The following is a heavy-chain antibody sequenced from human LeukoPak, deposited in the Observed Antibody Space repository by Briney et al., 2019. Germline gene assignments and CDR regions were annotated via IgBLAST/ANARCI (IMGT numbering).Heavy chain of an antibody. CDR1: GFSFRSYG. Sequence: PGGSLRLSCAAPGFSFRSYGMHWVRQAPGKGLEWVAVISYEGSNEYYADSVKGRFTISRDNSKNTLYLQMTSLRAEDTAVYYCAKDGIRYYYDSSGYYGDYWGQGTLVTVSS. D-gene: IGHD3-22*01. J-gene: IGHJ4*02. CDR2: ISYEGSNE. V-gene: IGHV3-30*18. CDR3: AKDGIRYYYDSSGYYGDY.